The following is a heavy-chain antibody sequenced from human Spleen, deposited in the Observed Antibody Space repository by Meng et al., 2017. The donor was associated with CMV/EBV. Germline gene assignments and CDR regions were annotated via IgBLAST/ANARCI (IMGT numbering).Heavy chain of an antibody. V-gene: IGHV1-8*01. CDR3: SRGRQPSRYYGPDV. CDR2: MNPDSGNT. Sequence: ASVKVSCKASGYTFISYDIIWVRQATGQGLEYMGWMNPDSGNTGFAQEFQGRVTMTRDSSISTAYMELSRLTSDDTAIYYCSRGRQPSRYYGPDVWGQGTTVTVSS. D-gene: IGHD6-13*01. CDR1: GYTFISYD. J-gene: IGHJ6*02.